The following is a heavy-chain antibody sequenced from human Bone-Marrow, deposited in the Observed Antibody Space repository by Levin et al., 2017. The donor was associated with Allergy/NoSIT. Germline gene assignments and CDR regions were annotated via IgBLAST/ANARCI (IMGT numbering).Heavy chain of an antibody. V-gene: IGHV1-24*01. CDR3: ATDDTISVDSFHF. Sequence: ASVKVSCKVSGYTLTDSYIHWVRQAPGKGLEWVGGLDPEDGETTYAQKFQGRVTMTADTSIQTAYMEVSSLTSDDTAVYFCATDDTISVDSFHFWGQGTMVTVSS. J-gene: IGHJ3*01. D-gene: IGHD2-21*01. CDR2: LDPEDGET. CDR1: GYTLTDSY.